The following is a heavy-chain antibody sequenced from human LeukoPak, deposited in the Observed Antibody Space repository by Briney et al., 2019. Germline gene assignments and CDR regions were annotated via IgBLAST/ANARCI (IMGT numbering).Heavy chain of an antibody. CDR1: GDSITNY. Sequence: SETLSLTCSVSGDSITNYWNWIRQPAGKGLEWIGRIYISGITNYNPSLKSRVTMSVDTSKNHFSLKLSSVTAADTAVYYCARVIEGGYSYGSYYYYMDVWGKGTTVTISS. J-gene: IGHJ6*03. V-gene: IGHV4-4*07. D-gene: IGHD5-18*01. CDR3: ARVIEGGYSYGSYYYYMDV. CDR2: IYISGIT.